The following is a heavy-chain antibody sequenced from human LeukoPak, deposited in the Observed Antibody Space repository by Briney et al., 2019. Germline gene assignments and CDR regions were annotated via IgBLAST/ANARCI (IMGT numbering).Heavy chain of an antibody. V-gene: IGHV1-69*05. Sequence: SVKVSCKAPGGTFSSYAISWVRQAPGQGLEWMGRIIPIFGTANYAQKFQGRVTITTDESTSTAYMELSSLRSEDTAVYYCARDRDPYSSGLFDHWGQGTLVTVSS. CDR1: GGTFSSYA. CDR2: IIPIFGTA. CDR3: ARDRDPYSSGLFDH. D-gene: IGHD6-19*01. J-gene: IGHJ4*02.